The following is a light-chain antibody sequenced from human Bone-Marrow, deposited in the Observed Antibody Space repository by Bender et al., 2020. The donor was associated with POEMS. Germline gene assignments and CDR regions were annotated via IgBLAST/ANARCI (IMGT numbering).Light chain of an antibody. Sequence: QSALTQPPSASGSPGQSVTISCTGTSSDVGGYNLVSWYQQRPGEAPKLLIYEVIKRPSGVSNRFSGSKSGNTASLTISGLQAEDEADYYCCSYARSSAVLFGGGTKLTVL. V-gene: IGLV2-23*02. CDR2: EVI. J-gene: IGLJ2*01. CDR3: CSYARSSAVL. CDR1: SSDVGGYNL.